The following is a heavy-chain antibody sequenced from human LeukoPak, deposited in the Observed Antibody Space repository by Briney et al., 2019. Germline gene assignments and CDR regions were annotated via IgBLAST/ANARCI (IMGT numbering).Heavy chain of an antibody. Sequence: PGGSLRLSCAASGFTLSNYWMSWVRQAPGKGLEGVASTKKDGSETYYVDSVGGRFTLSRDDAKRSLYVQMNSLRADDTSVYYCARSTNLGVVVPDGFDVWGQGTMGTVSS. J-gene: IGHJ3*01. D-gene: IGHD3-3*01. CDR1: GFTLSNYW. CDR3: ARSTNLGVVVPDGFDV. V-gene: IGHV3-7*01. CDR2: TKKDGSET.